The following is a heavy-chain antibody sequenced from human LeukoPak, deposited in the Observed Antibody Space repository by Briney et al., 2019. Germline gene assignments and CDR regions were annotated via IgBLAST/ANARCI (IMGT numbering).Heavy chain of an antibody. CDR2: IWYDGSNK. J-gene: IGHJ6*02. Sequence: GRSLRLSCAASGFTFSSYGMHWVRQAPGKGLEWVAVIWYDGSNKYYADSVKGRFTISRDNSKNTLYLQMNSLRAEDTAVYYCARDQNGPPTGLCYYYGMDVWGQGTTVTVSS. CDR1: GFTFSSYG. D-gene: IGHD3-9*01. CDR3: ARDQNGPPTGLCYYYGMDV. V-gene: IGHV3-33*01.